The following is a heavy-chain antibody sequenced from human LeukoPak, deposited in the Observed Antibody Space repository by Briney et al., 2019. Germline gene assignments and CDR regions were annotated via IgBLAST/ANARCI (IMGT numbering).Heavy chain of an antibody. J-gene: IGHJ4*02. Sequence: TGGSLRLSCAASGFTFSSYSMNWVRQAPGEGLEWVANIKQDGSEKYYVDSVKGRFTISRDNAKNSLYLQVNSLRAEDTAVYYCTREGITAAADYWGQGTLVTVSS. CDR2: IKQDGSEK. CDR3: TREGITAAADY. D-gene: IGHD6-13*01. V-gene: IGHV3-7*01. CDR1: GFTFSSYS.